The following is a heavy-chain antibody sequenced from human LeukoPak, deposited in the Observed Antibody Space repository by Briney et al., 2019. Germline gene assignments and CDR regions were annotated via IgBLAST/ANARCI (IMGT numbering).Heavy chain of an antibody. CDR1: GFTFSGFW. Sequence: GGSLRLSCAVSGFTFSGFWMSWSRQAPGKGLEWVSAISGSGGSTYYADSVKGRFTISRDNSKNTLYLQMNSLRAEDTAVYYCAKAHSYGYYYFDYWGQGTLVTVSS. D-gene: IGHD5-18*01. J-gene: IGHJ4*02. CDR2: ISGSGGST. V-gene: IGHV3-23*01. CDR3: AKAHSYGYYYFDY.